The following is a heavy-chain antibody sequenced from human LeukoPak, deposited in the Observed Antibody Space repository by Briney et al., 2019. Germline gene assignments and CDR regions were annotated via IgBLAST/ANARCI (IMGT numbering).Heavy chain of an antibody. Sequence: SETLSLTCTVSGGSVTSGTHFWTWIRQPPGKGLDWIGFISNSGSTNYNPSLKSRVTISRDTSKNRFSLNLNSVTAADTAVYFCARSPSGYRFDYWGQGALVTVSS. CDR3: ARSPSGYRFDY. CDR2: ISNSGST. D-gene: IGHD3-22*01. J-gene: IGHJ4*02. V-gene: IGHV4-61*01. CDR1: GGSVTSGTHF.